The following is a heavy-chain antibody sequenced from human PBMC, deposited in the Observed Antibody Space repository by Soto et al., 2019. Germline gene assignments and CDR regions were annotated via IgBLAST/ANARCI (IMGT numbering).Heavy chain of an antibody. D-gene: IGHD2-15*01. J-gene: IGHJ4*02. CDR2: IYYSGST. CDR3: ARGFCSGGSCFGY. CDR1: GGSISSYY. V-gene: IGHV4-59*01. Sequence: SETLSLTCTVSGGSISSYYWSWIRQPPGKGLEWIGYIYYSGSTNYNPSLKSRVTISVDTSKNQFSLKLSSVTAADTAVYYCARGFCSGGSCFGYWGQGTPVTVSS.